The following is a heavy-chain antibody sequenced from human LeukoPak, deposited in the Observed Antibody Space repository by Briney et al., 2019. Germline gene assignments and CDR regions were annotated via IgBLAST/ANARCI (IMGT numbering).Heavy chain of an antibody. CDR2: INTDGSST. V-gene: IGHV3-74*01. J-gene: IGHJ4*02. Sequence: GRSLRLSCEDHAFTFSNYWVRWARQAPGKGKVWVSRINTDGSSTNYADSVKGRFTISRDNSKNTLYLQMNSLRAEDTAVYYCARDVDGGNRRGPYFDYWGQGTLVTVSS. CDR1: AFTFSNYW. CDR3: ARDVDGGNRRGPYFDY. D-gene: IGHD4-23*01.